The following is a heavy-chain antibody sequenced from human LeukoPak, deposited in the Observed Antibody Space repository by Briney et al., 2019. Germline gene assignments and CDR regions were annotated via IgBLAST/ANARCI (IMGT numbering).Heavy chain of an antibody. Sequence: SETLSLTCTVSGGSISSSSYYWGWIRQPPGKGLEWIGSIYYSGSTYYNPSLKSRVTISVDTSKNQFPLKLSSVTAADTAVYYCARVLRGYYDYVWGSYRYTYFDYWGQGTLVTVSS. CDR1: GGSISSSSYY. CDR2: IYYSGST. CDR3: ARVLRGYYDYVWGSYRYTYFDY. J-gene: IGHJ4*02. V-gene: IGHV4-39*06. D-gene: IGHD3-16*02.